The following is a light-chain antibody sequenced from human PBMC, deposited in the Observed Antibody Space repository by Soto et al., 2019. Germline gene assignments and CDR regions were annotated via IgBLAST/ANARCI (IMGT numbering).Light chain of an antibody. CDR1: QSVSSSY. Sequence: EIVLTQSPGTLSLSPGERATLSCRASQSVSSSYLAWYQQKPGQAPRLLIYGASSRATGIPDRFSGSGSGTDFTLTISRLEPEDFAAYYCQQYGSSPRTFGQETKVDIK. V-gene: IGKV3-20*01. CDR2: GAS. CDR3: QQYGSSPRT. J-gene: IGKJ1*01.